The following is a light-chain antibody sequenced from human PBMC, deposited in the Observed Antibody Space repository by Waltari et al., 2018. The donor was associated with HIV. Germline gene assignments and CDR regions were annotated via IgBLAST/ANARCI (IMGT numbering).Light chain of an antibody. CDR2: GD. V-gene: IGLV1-36*01. Sequence: QSALTPEPSVSGTVGQTVTLSCTGDRNNLRAYAVGWYQQISHGAPKTVMFGDSLPSGIPDRFSASKSGTTASLTISGLQPEDEADYYCSAWDYSLSARVFGGGTRLTVL. CDR1: RNNLRAYA. CDR3: SAWDYSLSARV. J-gene: IGLJ3*02.